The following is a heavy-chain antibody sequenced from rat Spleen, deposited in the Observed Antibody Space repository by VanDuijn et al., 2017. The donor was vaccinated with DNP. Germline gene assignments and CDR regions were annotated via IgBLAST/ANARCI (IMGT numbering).Heavy chain of an antibody. CDR2: IWGNGST. V-gene: IGHV2-77*01. CDR1: GFSLTSYG. CDR3: AEIRYTH. J-gene: IGHJ2*01. Sequence: QVQMKETGPGLVQTTQTLSVTCTVSGFSLTSYGVHWVRQAPGTGLAWMGIIWGNGSTNYNSALKSRLSISRDTSKSQVFLTMNSLQTDDTAVYYCAEIRYTHWGQGVMVTVSS. D-gene: IGHD1-5*01.